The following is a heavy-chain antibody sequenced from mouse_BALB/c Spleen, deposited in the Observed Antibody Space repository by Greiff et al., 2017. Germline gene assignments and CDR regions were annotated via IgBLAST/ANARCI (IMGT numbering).Heavy chain of an antibody. V-gene: IGHV5-12-2*01. CDR2: ISNGGGST. J-gene: IGHJ4*01. Sequence: EVKLVESGGGLLRPGGSLNPSFAASGFPFSSYTLSWVRQTPEKRLEWVAYISNGGGSTYYPDTVKGRFTISRDNAKNTLYLQMSSLKSEDTAMYYCARLFYYRSAMDYWGQGTSVTVSS. CDR3: ARLFYYRSAMDY. CDR1: GFPFSSYT. D-gene: IGHD2-14*01.